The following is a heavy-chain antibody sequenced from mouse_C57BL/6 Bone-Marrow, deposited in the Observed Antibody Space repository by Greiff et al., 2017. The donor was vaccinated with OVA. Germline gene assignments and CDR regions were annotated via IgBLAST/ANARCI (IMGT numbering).Heavy chain of an antibody. CDR1: GYTFTSYW. Sequence: QVQLQQPGAELVKPGASVKLSCKASGYTFTSYWMQWVKQRPGQGLEWIGEIDPSDSYTNYNQKFKGKATLTVDTSSSTAYMQLSSLTSEDSAVYYCAYYINYADAMDYWGQGTSVTVSS. D-gene: IGHD2-5*01. J-gene: IGHJ4*01. V-gene: IGHV1-50*01. CDR3: AYYINYADAMDY. CDR2: IDPSDSYT.